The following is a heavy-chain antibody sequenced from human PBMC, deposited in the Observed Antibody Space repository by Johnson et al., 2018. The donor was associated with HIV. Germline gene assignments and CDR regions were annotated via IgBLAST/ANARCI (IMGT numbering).Heavy chain of an antibody. J-gene: IGHJ3*01. CDR3: ASVYYDILTGYHAFDV. V-gene: IGHV3-30-3*01. D-gene: IGHD3-9*01. Sequence: VQLVESGGGVVRPGGSLRLSCAASGFTFDDYAMSWVRQAPGKGLEWVAVISYDGINKYYADSVKGRFTISRDNSKNTLYLQMNSLRAEDTAVYYCASVYYDILTGYHAFDVWGQGTMVTVSS. CDR1: GFTFDDYA. CDR2: ISYDGINK.